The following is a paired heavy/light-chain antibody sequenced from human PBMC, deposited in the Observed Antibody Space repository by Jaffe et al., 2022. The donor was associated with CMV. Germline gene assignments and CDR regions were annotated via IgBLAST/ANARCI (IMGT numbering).Light chain of an antibody. Sequence: DIVMTQSPLSLPVTPGEPASISCRSSQSLLHSNGYNYLDWYLQKPGKSPQLLIYLGSNRASGVPDRFSGSGSGTDFTLKISRVEAEDVGVYYCMQALQTPQTFGQGTKLEIK. J-gene: IGKJ2*01. CDR1: QSLLHSNGYNY. CDR2: LGS. V-gene: IGKV2-28*01. CDR3: MQALQTPQT.
Heavy chain of an antibody. D-gene: IGHD4-17*01. CDR1: GYTFTSYY. V-gene: IGHV1-46*01. CDR2: INPSGGST. Sequence: QVQLVQSGAEVKKPGASVKVSCKASGYTFTSYYMHWVRQAPGQGLEWMGIINPSGGSTSYAQKFQGRVTMTRDTSTSTVYMELSSLRSEDTAVYYCARDPSARGDLRQTTPYYYYYGMDVWGQGTTVTVSS. J-gene: IGHJ6*02. CDR3: ARDPSARGDLRQTTPYYYYYGMDV.